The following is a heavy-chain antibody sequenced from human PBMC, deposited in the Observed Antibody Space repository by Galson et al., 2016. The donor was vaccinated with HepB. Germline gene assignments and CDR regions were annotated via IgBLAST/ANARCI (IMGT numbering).Heavy chain of an antibody. D-gene: IGHD2-21*02. CDR1: GFSFSHYG. CDR2: TGGSGGNT. Sequence: SLRLSCAASGFSFSHYGMSWVRQAPGKGLEWVSGIRATGGSGGNTYYADSVKGRFTIPRDSSKNTLFLQMNSLRAEDTAIYYCARSVGTAVGADTAPNWFDPWGQGTLVTVSS. J-gene: IGHJ5*02. CDR3: ARSVGTAVGADTAPNWFDP. V-gene: IGHV3-23*01.